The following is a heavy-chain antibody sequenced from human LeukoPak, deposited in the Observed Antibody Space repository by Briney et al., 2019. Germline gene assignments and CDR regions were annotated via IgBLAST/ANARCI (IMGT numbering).Heavy chain of an antibody. CDR1: GFTFSSYA. V-gene: IGHV3-23*01. D-gene: IGHD5-18*01. Sequence: TGGSLRLSCAAPGFTFSSYAMSWVRQAPGKGLEWVSAISGSDGSTYYADSVKGRFTISRDNSKNTLYLQMSSLRAEDTAVYYCAKGIQPIDYWGQGTLVTVSS. CDR3: AKGIQPIDY. J-gene: IGHJ4*02. CDR2: ISGSDGST.